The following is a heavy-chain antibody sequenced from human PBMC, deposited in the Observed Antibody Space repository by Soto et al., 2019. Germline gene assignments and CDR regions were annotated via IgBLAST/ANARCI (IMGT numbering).Heavy chain of an antibody. J-gene: IGHJ6*02. Sequence: QVQLQESGPGLVKPSQTLSLTCTVSGGSISSGDDFWTWIRQPPGKGLEWIGYIYYSGSTYYNPYLNSPLTMSVDTSKNQVSLKLSSVTAADTAVYYCARDRAKWKDYYYYGMDVWGQGTTVTVSS. D-gene: IGHD1-20*01. CDR1: GGSISSGDDF. CDR3: ARDRAKWKDYYYYGMDV. CDR2: IYYSGST. V-gene: IGHV4-30-4*01.